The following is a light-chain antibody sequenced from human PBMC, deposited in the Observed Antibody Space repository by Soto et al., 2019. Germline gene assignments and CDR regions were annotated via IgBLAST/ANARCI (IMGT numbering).Light chain of an antibody. CDR3: QSYDSSLSAWV. V-gene: IGLV1-40*01. Sequence: QSVLTQPPSVSGAPGQRVTISCTASSSNIGAGYDVHWYQQLPGTAPKLLIYGNTNRPSGVPDRFSGSKSGTSAPLAITGLQAEDEADYYCQSYDSSLSAWVFGGGTQLTVL. CDR1: SSNIGAGYD. J-gene: IGLJ3*02. CDR2: GNT.